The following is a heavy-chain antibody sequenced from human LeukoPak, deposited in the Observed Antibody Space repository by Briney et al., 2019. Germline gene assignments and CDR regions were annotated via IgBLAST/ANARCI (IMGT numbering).Heavy chain of an antibody. J-gene: IGHJ4*02. Sequence: SETLSLTCTVSGGSISSSGYYWSWLRQHPGKGLEWIGYIYYSGTTYYNPSLKSRVTISVDTSKNQFSLKLFSVTAADTAVYYCAREDYYDSSCYLDYWGQGTLVTVSS. CDR1: GGSISSSGYY. D-gene: IGHD3-22*01. CDR2: IYYSGTT. CDR3: AREDYYDSSCYLDY. V-gene: IGHV4-31*03.